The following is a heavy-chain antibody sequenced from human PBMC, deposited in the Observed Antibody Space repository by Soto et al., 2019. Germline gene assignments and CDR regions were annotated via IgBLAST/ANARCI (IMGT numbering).Heavy chain of an antibody. V-gene: IGHV3-23*01. CDR1: GFTFSSFA. J-gene: IGHJ6*02. CDR2: ITGSGSSA. CDR3: ANATVTTSYFYGMDV. Sequence: EVQLLESGGGLVQPGGSLRLSCAASGFTFSSFAMNWVRQAPGKGLEWVSAITGSGSSAYFADAVKGRFTISRDNSKKTLYLQMNRLRVEDSGVYFCANATVTTSYFYGMDVRGQGTTVIVSS. D-gene: IGHD4-4*01.